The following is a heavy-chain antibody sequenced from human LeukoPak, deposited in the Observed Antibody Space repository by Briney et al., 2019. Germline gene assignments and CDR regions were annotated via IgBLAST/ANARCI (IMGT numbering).Heavy chain of an antibody. J-gene: IGHJ4*02. CDR1: GFIFSDYT. V-gene: IGHV3-23*01. CDR2: ISGSGGST. CDR3: AKWDSSGWSF. D-gene: IGHD6-19*01. Sequence: GGSLRLSCATSGFIFSDYTMNWVRQAPGKGLEWVSAISGSGGSTYYADSVKGRFTISRDNSKNTLYLQMNSLRAEDTAVYYCAKWDSSGWSFWGQGTLVTVSS.